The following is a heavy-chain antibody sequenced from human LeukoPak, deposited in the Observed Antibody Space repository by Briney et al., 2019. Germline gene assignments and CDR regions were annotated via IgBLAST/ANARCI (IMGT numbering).Heavy chain of an antibody. D-gene: IGHD3-9*01. V-gene: IGHV1-46*01. CDR2: INPSGGST. CDR1: GDTFTSYY. CDR3: ARAFGWWSPTATRDYYYMDV. Sequence: ASVKVSCKASGDTFTSYYMHWVRQAPGRGLEWMGIINPSGGSTSYAQKFQGRVTMTRDMSTSTVYMALSSLRSEDTAVYYCARAFGWWSPTATRDYYYMDVWGKGTTVTVSS. J-gene: IGHJ6*03.